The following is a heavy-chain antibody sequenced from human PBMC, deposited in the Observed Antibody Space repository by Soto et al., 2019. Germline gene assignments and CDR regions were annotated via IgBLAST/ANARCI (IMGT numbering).Heavy chain of an antibody. D-gene: IGHD4-17*01. V-gene: IGHV3-11*06. CDR2: ISSSSTYT. CDR3: ARVMTTVTTSDY. CDR1: GFTFSDYY. J-gene: IGHJ4*02. Sequence: VGSLRLSCAASGFTFSDYYMSWIRQAPGKGLEWVSYISSSSTYTNYADSVKGRFTISRDNAKNSLYLQMNSLRAEDTAVYYCARVMTTVTTSDYWGQGTLVTVSS.